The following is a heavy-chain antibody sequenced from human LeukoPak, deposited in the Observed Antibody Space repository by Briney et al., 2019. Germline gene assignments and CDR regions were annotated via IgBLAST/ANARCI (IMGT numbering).Heavy chain of an antibody. V-gene: IGHV6-1*01. Sequence: SQTLSLTCAISGDSVSSNSAAWNLIRQSPSRGLEWLGRTYYRSKWYYDYSVSVKSRITINPDTSKNQFSLQLSSVTPEDSAVYYCARFYYDTSGHGAFDIWGQGTMVTVSS. D-gene: IGHD3-22*01. J-gene: IGHJ3*02. CDR3: ARFYYDTSGHGAFDI. CDR1: GDSVSSNSAA. CDR2: TYYRSKWYY.